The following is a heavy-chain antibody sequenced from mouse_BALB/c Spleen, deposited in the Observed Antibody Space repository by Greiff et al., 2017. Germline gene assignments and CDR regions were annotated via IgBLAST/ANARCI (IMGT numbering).Heavy chain of an antibody. V-gene: IGHV1S81*02. J-gene: IGHJ1*01. D-gene: IGHD2-3*01. CDR2: INPSNGRT. Sequence: QVQLQQPGAELVKPGASVKLSCTASGYTFTSYWMHWVKQRPGQGLEWIGEINPSNGRTNYNEKFKSKATLTVDKSSSTAYMQLSSLTSEDSAVYYCARSDGYLYWYFDVWGAGTTVTVSA. CDR1: GYTFTSYW. CDR3: ARSDGYLYWYFDV.